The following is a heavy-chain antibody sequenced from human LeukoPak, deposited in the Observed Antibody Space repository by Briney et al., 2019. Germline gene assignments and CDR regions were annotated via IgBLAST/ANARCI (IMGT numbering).Heavy chain of an antibody. Sequence: GGSLRLSCAASGFTFSSYAMSWVRQSPGKGLEWVSGVSGSGASTYYADSVKGRCTISRDNSKNTLYLQMNSLRAEDTAVYYCARRTYDILTGYDALDIWGQGTMVTVSS. J-gene: IGHJ3*02. D-gene: IGHD3-9*01. CDR1: GFTFSSYA. CDR2: VSGSGAST. V-gene: IGHV3-23*01. CDR3: ARRTYDILTGYDALDI.